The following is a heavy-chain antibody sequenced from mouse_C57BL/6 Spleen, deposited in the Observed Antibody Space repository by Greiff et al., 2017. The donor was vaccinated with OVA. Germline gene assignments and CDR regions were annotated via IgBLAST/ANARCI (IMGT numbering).Heavy chain of an antibody. V-gene: IGHV1-64*01. CDR1: GYTFTSYW. CDR3: ADNWDWDFDD. J-gene: IGHJ2*01. CDR2: IHPNSGST. D-gene: IGHD4-1*02. Sequence: QVQLKQPGAELVKPGASVKLSCKASGYTFTSYWMHWVKQRPGQGLEWIGMIHPNSGSTNYNEKFKSKATLTVDKSSSTAYMQLSSLTSEDSAVYYCADNWDWDFDDWGKGTTLTVSS.